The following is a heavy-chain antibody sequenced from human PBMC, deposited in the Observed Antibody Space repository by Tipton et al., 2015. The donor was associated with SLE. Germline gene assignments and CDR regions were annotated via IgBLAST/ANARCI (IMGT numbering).Heavy chain of an antibody. CDR2: VNHSGGT. CDR3: ARGWDYNFWSGYADY. V-gene: IGHV4-34*01. Sequence: LRLSCAVYGGSFSGYYWSWIRQPPGKGLEWIGEVNHSGGTNYNPSLKSRVTIFVDTSKNQFSLKLSSVTAADTAVYYCARGWDYNFWSGYADYWGQGTLVTVSS. D-gene: IGHD3-3*01. J-gene: IGHJ4*02. CDR1: GGSFSGYY.